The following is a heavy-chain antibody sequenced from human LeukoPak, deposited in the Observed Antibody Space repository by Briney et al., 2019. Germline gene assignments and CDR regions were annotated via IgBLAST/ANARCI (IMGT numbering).Heavy chain of an antibody. J-gene: IGHJ4*02. CDR1: GGSMYDYY. Sequence: PSETLSLSCTVSGGSMYDYYWSWIRQPPVKGLEWIGHIHYNGRTNYNPSLESPATISIDMSKNQFSLNLSSVTAADTAVYYCARVRLSGVIDYWGQRTLVTVSS. CDR2: IHYNGRT. CDR3: ARVRLSGVIDY. D-gene: IGHD2-15*01. V-gene: IGHV4-59*01.